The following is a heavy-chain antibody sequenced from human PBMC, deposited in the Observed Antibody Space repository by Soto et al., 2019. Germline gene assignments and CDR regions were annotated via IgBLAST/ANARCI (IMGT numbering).Heavy chain of an antibody. D-gene: IGHD3-3*01. V-gene: IGHV1-8*01. CDR1: GYTFTSYD. CDR3: ARGSINNDFWSGYYKGYYYGMDV. Sequence: ASVKVSCKASGYTFTSYDINWVRQATGQGLGWMGWMNPNSGNTGYAQKFQGRVTMTRNTSISTAYMELSSLRSEDTAVYYCARGSINNDFWSGYYKGYYYGMDVWGQGTTVTVSS. CDR2: MNPNSGNT. J-gene: IGHJ6*02.